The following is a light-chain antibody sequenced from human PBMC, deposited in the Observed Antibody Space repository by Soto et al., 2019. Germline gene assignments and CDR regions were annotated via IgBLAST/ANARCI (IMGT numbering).Light chain of an antibody. CDR3: QSWATGTIYS. V-gene: IGLV4-69*02. J-gene: IGLJ1*01. CDR2: VNSDGSH. CDR1: SAHSRYA. Sequence: QLVLTQSPSTSASLGASVKLTCTLISAHSRYAIAWHQQQPETGPRYLMKVNSDGSHSKGDGIPDRVSGTSSGAERYLTISSLQSEDEADYYCQSWATGTIYSFGHWTKLTVL.